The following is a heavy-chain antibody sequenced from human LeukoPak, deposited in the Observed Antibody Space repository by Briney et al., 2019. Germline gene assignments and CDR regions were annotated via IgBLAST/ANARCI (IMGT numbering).Heavy chain of an antibody. V-gene: IGHV4-39*07. J-gene: IGHJ4*02. CDR2: IYYSGST. CDR1: GGSISSSSYY. CDR3: ARGKGGLVTVDY. Sequence: SSETLSLTCTVSGGSISSSSYYWGWIRQPPGKGLESIGSIYYSGSTYYNPSLKSRVTISVDTSKNQFSLKLSSVTAADTAVYYCARGKGGLVTVDYWGQGTLVTVSS. D-gene: IGHD3/OR15-3a*01.